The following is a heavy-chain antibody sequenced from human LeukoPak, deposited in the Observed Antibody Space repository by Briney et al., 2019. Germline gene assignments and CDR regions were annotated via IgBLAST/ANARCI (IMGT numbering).Heavy chain of an antibody. J-gene: IGHJ4*02. CDR2: VYSDGAT. CDR1: GFSVSSNY. D-gene: IGHD5-12*01. CDR3: ASTSIIRGYDHDQLY. V-gene: IGHV3-53*01. Sequence: PGGSLRLSCAASGFSVSSNYMGWVRQAPGKGLEWVSVVYSDGATYYADSVRGRFTISRDNSENTLYLHMYSLRAEDTALYYCASTSIIRGYDHDQLYWGQGTLVTVSS.